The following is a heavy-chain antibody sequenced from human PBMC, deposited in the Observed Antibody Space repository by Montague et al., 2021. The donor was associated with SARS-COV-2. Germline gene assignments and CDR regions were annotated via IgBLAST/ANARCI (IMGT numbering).Heavy chain of an antibody. CDR2: INRDGSER. CDR1: KFTFSDYW. CDR3: ATGFSGYSSSWFDKPLLEVEHAGPEFDY. J-gene: IGHJ4*02. D-gene: IGHD6-13*01. Sequence: SLRLSCAASKFTFSDYWMSWVRQAPGKGLEWLANINRDGSERYYVDSVKGRFTISRDNAKNSLYLQMNSLSAVDTAVYYCATGFSGYSSSWFDKPLLEVEHAGPEFDYWGQGTLVTVSS. V-gene: IGHV3-7*03.